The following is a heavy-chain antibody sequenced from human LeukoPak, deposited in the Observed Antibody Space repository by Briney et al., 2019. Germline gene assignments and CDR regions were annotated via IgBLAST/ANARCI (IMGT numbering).Heavy chain of an antibody. CDR1: GFTLTSYF. V-gene: IGHV1-46*01. CDR3: ARESRAGDYYFDY. Sequence: ASVKVSCKASGFTLTSYFMHWVRQAPGQGLEWMGIINPSRGSTGYTQNLEGRLTMTRDTSTSTVYMELNSLRSEDTAVYYCARESRAGDYYFDYWGQGTLVTVSS. J-gene: IGHJ4*02. CDR2: INPSRGST. D-gene: IGHD4-17*01.